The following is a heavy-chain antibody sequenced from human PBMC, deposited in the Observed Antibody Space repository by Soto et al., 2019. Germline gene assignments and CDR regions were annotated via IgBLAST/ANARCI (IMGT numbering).Heavy chain of an antibody. Sequence: EVQLSESGGGLVQPGGSLRLSCAASGFTFSSYAMSWVRQAPGKGLEWVSAISGSGGSTYYADSVKGRFTISRDNSKNTLYLQMNSLRAEDTAVYYCAKGGAAPIFGVVTFDYWGQGTLVTVSS. D-gene: IGHD3-3*01. CDR3: AKGGAAPIFGVVTFDY. J-gene: IGHJ4*02. CDR2: ISGSGGST. V-gene: IGHV3-23*01. CDR1: GFTFSSYA.